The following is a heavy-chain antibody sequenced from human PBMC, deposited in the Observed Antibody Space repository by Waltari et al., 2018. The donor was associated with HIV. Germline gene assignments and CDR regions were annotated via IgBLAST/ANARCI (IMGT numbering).Heavy chain of an antibody. J-gene: IGHJ5*02. Sequence: QVQLVQSGAEVKKPGASVKVSCKASGYTFTSYGISWVRQAPGQGLEWMGWSSAYNGITNDAQKLQGRVTMTTDTATSTAYMELRSLRSDDTAVYYCARVGCSSASCYNGWFDPWGQGTLVTVSS. D-gene: IGHD2-2*02. CDR2: SSAYNGIT. CDR3: ARVGCSSASCYNGWFDP. V-gene: IGHV1-18*01. CDR1: GYTFTSYG.